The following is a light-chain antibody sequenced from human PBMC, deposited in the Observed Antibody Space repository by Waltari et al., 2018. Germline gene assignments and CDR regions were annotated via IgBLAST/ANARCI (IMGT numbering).Light chain of an antibody. CDR3: QHYVSLPVT. J-gene: IGKJ1*01. CDR2: GAS. CDR1: QSVSRA. Sequence: EIVLTQSPGTLSLSPGARVTLPCRASQSVSRALAWYQQNPCQVPRLLIYGASNRATGIPDRFSGSGSGTDFSLIISRLEPEDFAVYYCQHYVSLPVTFGQGTKVEIK. V-gene: IGKV3-20*01.